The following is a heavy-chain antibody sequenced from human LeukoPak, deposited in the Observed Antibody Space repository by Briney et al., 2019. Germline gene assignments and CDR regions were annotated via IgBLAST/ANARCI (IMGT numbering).Heavy chain of an antibody. D-gene: IGHD3-10*01. CDR1: GDSISSRNW. J-gene: IGHJ3*01. V-gene: IGHV4-4*02. CDR2: IYHTGST. Sequence: SETLSLTCSVSGDSISSRNWWTWVRQTPEKGLEWIGEIYHTGSTNYNPSVESRVTISIDKSKNQFSLILNSVTAADTALYYCARGMWFDTLFSAFDVWGQGTMVSVSS. CDR3: ARGMWFDTLFSAFDV.